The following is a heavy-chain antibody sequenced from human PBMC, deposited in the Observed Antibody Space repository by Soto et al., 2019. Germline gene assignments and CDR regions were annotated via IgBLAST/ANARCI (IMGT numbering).Heavy chain of an antibody. D-gene: IGHD1-26*01. Sequence: GGSLRLSCAASGFTFSSYAMHWVRQAPGKGLEWVAVISYDGSNKYYADSVKGRFTISRDNSKNTLYLQMNSLRAEDTAVYYCARATVGATPPAGGYYYYGMDVWGQGTTVTVSS. J-gene: IGHJ6*02. CDR3: ARATVGATPPAGGYYYYGMDV. CDR2: ISYDGSNK. V-gene: IGHV3-30-3*01. CDR1: GFTFSSYA.